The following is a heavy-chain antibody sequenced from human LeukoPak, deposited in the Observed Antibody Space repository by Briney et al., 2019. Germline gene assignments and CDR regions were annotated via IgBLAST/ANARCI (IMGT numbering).Heavy chain of an antibody. D-gene: IGHD5-12*01. CDR3: ARRGGTVVGDTGYHYWYFDN. V-gene: IGHV4-59*08. J-gene: IGHJ4*02. CDR2: ISDSGST. CDR1: GGSISSYY. Sequence: SETLSLTCTVSGGSISSYYWSWVRQFPGKGLEWIGYISDSGSTNYSLSLESRVTISVDTSKNKFFLILSSVTAADTAVYYCARRGGTVVGDTGYHYWYFDNWGQGTLVTVSS.